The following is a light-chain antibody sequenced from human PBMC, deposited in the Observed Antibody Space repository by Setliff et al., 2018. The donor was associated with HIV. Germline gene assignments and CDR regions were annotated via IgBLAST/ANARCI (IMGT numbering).Light chain of an antibody. CDR2: RNN. Sequence: QSVLTQPPSASGTPGQRVTISCPGSSSNIGRNTVNWYQQLPGTAPKLLIYRNNQRPTGVPDRFSGSKSGTSASLAISGLQSEDEADYYCAAWDDGLNGSYVFGIGTKVTVL. J-gene: IGLJ1*01. V-gene: IGLV1-44*01. CDR1: SSNIGRNT. CDR3: AAWDDGLNGSYV.